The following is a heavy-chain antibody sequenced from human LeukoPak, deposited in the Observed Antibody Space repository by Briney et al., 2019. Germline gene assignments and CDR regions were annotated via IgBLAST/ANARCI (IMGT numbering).Heavy chain of an antibody. Sequence: PGGSLRVSCAASKFTFNNYDMYWVRQATGKGLEWVSSIGTAGDPYYAGSVKGRFTISRENAKNSFYLQMNSLRAGDTAVYYCSRGGRLAGNAFDLWAQGTMVTVSS. CDR2: IGTAGDP. CDR1: KFTFNNYD. D-gene: IGHD6-13*01. V-gene: IGHV3-13*05. CDR3: SRGGRLAGNAFDL. J-gene: IGHJ3*01.